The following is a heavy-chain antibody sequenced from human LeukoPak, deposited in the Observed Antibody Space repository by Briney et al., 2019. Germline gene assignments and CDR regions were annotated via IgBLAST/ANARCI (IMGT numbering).Heavy chain of an antibody. Sequence: GSLRLSCAASGFTFSSYAMSSVRQTPGRRLECVSVICTSVGRAYYADSVKGRFNISRDNSKDTLYLEVNSRRAEDTAVYYCAKDRGSCYRYFVYWGQGTMVSVYS. V-gene: IGHV3-23*01. CDR3: AKDRGSCYRYFVY. CDR2: ICTSVGRA. CDR1: GFTFSSYA. J-gene: IGHJ4*02. D-gene: IGHD3-22*01.